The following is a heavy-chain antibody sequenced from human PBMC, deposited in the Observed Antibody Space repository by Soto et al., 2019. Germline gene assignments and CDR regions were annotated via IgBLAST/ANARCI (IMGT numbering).Heavy chain of an antibody. CDR3: ARSRCGSSTSCYIGGMDV. D-gene: IGHD2-2*02. CDR2: IIPIFGTA. V-gene: IGHV1-69*13. Sequence: PSVKVSCKASGGTFSSYAISWVRQAPVQGLEWMGGIIPIFGTANYAQKFQGRVTITADESTSTAYMELSSLRSEDTAVYYCARSRCGSSTSCYIGGMDVWGQGTTVTVSS. CDR1: GGTFSSYA. J-gene: IGHJ6*02.